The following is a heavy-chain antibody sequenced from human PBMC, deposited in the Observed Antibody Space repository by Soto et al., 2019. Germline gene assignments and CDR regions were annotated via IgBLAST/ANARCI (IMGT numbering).Heavy chain of an antibody. CDR1: GGTFSSYA. V-gene: IGHV1-69*13. D-gene: IGHD1-26*01. J-gene: IGHJ6*02. CDR2: IIPIFGTA. CDR3: ATPWGRELLHYYYGMDV. Sequence: ASVKVSCKASGGTFSSYAISWVRQAPGQGLEWMGGIIPIFGTANYAQKFQGRVTITADESTSTAYMELSSLRSEDTAVYYCATPWGRELLHYYYGMDVWGQGTTVTVSS.